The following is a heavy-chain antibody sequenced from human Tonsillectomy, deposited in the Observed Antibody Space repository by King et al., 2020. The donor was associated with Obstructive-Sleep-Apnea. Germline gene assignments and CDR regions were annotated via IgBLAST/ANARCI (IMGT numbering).Heavy chain of an antibody. D-gene: IGHD6-13*01. Sequence: QLQESGPGLVKPSETLSLTCAVSGGSISSYYWSWIRQPPGKGLEWIGYIYDSGSTNYNPSLKSRVIISGDTSKNQISLKLSSVTAADTAVYYCARHEAQQDGFDICGQGTMVTVSS. J-gene: IGHJ3*02. CDR3: ARHEAQQDGFDI. CDR1: GGSISSYY. CDR2: IYDSGST. V-gene: IGHV4-59*08.